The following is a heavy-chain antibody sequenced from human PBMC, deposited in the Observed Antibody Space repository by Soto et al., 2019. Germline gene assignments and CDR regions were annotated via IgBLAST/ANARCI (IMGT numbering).Heavy chain of an antibody. Sequence: ASVNVSCKASGYTFTSYCISWVRPAPGQGLELMGWISAYNGNTNYAQKLQGRVTMTTDTSTSTAYMELRSLRSDDTAVYYCAIERLGLYILVVPAAISYYYYGMDVWGQGTTDTVSS. V-gene: IGHV1-18*04. CDR1: GYTFTSYC. CDR2: ISAYNGNT. D-gene: IGHD2-2*01. J-gene: IGHJ6*02. CDR3: AIERLGLYILVVPAAISYYYYGMDV.